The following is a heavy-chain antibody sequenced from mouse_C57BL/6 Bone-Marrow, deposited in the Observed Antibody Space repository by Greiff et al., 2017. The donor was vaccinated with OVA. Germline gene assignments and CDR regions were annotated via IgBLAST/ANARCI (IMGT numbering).Heavy chain of an antibody. CDR3: ARRGRPYYFDY. CDR1: GYTFTSSW. Sequence: VQLQQPGAELVMPGASVKLSCKASGYTFTSSWMHWVKQRPGQGLEWIGEIDPSDSYTKYNQKFKGKSTLTVDKSSSTAYMQLSSLTSEDSAVYYCARRGRPYYFDYWGQGTTLTVSS. J-gene: IGHJ2*01. CDR2: IDPSDSYT. V-gene: IGHV1-69*01.